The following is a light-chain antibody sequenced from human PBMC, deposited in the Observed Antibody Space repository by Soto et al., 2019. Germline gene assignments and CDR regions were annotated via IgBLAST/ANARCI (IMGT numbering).Light chain of an antibody. Sequence: SALTQPASVSGSPGQSITISCTGTSSDVGGYNYVSWYQQHPDKAPKLIIYDVSNRPSGVSNRFSGSKSGNTASLTISGLHAEDEADYYCSSYTSSTTGVVFGGGTKLTVL. CDR3: SSYTSSTTGVV. CDR1: SSDVGGYNY. V-gene: IGLV2-14*03. CDR2: DVS. J-gene: IGLJ2*01.